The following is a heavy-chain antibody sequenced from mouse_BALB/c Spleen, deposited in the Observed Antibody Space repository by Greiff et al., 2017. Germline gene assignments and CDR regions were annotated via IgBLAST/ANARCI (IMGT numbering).Heavy chain of an antibody. CDR3: AREGAGTSWYFDV. J-gene: IGHJ1*01. CDR2: ISSGSSTI. Sequence: EVQGVESGGGLVQPGGSRKLSCAASGFTFSSFGMHWVRQAPEKGLEWVAYISSGSSTIYYADTVKGRFTISRDNPKNTLFLQMTSLRSEDTAMYYCAREGAGTSWYFDVWGAGTTVTVSS. D-gene: IGHD4-1*01. CDR1: GFTFSSFG. V-gene: IGHV5-17*02.